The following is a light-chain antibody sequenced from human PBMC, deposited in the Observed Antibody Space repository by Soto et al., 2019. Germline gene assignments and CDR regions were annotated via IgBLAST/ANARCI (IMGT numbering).Light chain of an antibody. CDR2: DAS. CDR3: QQYFTSPIT. J-gene: IGKJ5*01. CDR1: QSVSRNY. Sequence: EIVLTQSPGTLSLSPGERATLSCRASQSVSRNYLAWFQKKPGQAPRLLIYDASTRATGIPDKFGGSGSGTDSTHTTSRLEPEDFAVYFCQQYFTSPITFGQGTRLEIK. V-gene: IGKV3-20*01.